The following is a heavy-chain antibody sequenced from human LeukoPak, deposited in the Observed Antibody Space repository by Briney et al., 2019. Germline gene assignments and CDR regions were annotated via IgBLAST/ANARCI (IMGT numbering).Heavy chain of an antibody. D-gene: IGHD5-18*01. CDR3: AKDKERGYSYVTDY. CDR2: ISSSSSYI. V-gene: IGHV3-21*01. CDR1: GFTFSSYS. Sequence: GGSLRLSCAASGFTFSSYSMNWVRQAPGKGLEWVSSISSSSSYIYYADSVKGRFTISRDNSKNTLYLQMNSLRAEDTAVYYCAKDKERGYSYVTDYWGQGTLVTVSS. J-gene: IGHJ4*02.